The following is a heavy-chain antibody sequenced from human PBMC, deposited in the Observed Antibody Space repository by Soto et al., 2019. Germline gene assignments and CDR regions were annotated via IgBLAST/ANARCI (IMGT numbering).Heavy chain of an antibody. CDR1: GGTFSSYA. Sequence: SVKVSCKASGGTFSSYAISWVRQAPGQGLEWMGGIIPIFGTANYAQKFQGRVTITADESTSTAYMELSSLRSEDTAVYYCTIPIAARQNYDNWFDPWGQGTLVTVSS. J-gene: IGHJ5*02. V-gene: IGHV1-69*13. D-gene: IGHD6-6*01. CDR3: TIPIAARQNYDNWFDP. CDR2: IIPIFGTA.